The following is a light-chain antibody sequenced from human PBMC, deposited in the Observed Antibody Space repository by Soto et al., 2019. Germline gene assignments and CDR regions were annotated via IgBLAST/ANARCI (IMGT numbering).Light chain of an antibody. J-gene: IGKJ4*01. CDR3: QQYNNWPPLT. Sequence: EIVMTQSPATLSVSPGERATLSCRASQSVSSNFAWYQQKPGQAPRLLIYGASTRATGIPARFSGSGSGTEFTLTISSLHAEDFAVYYCQQYNNWPPLTFGGGTKVEIK. V-gene: IGKV3-15*01. CDR1: QSVSSN. CDR2: GAS.